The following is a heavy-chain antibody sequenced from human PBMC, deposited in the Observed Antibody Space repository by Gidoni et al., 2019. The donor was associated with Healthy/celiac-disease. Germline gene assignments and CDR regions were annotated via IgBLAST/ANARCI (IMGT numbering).Heavy chain of an antibody. V-gene: IGHV3-30*18. CDR2: ISYDGSNK. Sequence: QVQLVESGGGVVQPGRSLRLSCAASGSTSSSSGLHWVRQAPGKGLEWVAVISYDGSNKYYADSVKGRFTISRDNSKNTLYLQMNSLRAEDTAVYYCAKGVSRGGVVGHLWFGETHGMDVWGQGTTVTVSS. CDR3: AKGVSRGGVVGHLWFGETHGMDV. D-gene: IGHD3-10*01. J-gene: IGHJ6*02. CDR1: GSTSSSSG.